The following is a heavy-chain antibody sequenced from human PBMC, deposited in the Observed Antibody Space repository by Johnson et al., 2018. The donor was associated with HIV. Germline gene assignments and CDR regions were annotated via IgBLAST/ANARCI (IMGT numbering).Heavy chain of an antibody. CDR2: INWNGGST. Sequence: VQLVESGGGVVRPGGSLRLSCAASGFTFDDYGMSWVRQAPGKGLEWVSGINWNGGSTYYADSVKGRFTISRDKSKNTLYLQMDSLRAEDTAVYYCAKPPSGGDAFDIWGQGAMVTVSS. D-gene: IGHD1-14*01. CDR1: GFTFDDYG. V-gene: IGHV3-20*04. CDR3: AKPPSGGDAFDI. J-gene: IGHJ3*02.